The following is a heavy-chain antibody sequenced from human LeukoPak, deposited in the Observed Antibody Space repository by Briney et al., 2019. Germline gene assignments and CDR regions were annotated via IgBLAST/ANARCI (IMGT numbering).Heavy chain of an antibody. CDR2: IHYTGRT. D-gene: IGHD1-1*01. Sequence: SETLSLTCTISGXSIRSYYWSWIRQSPEKGREWIGYIHYTGRTTTYNPSLRSRVTISVGTSKNQFSLKLSSVTAADTAVYYCARVGDWNDLVFWGQGTLVTVSS. CDR1: GXSIRSYY. J-gene: IGHJ4*02. CDR3: ARVGDWNDLVF. V-gene: IGHV4-59*01.